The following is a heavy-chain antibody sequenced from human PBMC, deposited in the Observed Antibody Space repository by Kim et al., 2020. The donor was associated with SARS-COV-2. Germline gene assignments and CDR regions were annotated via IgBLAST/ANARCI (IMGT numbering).Heavy chain of an antibody. CDR1: GLTFRNYG. D-gene: IGHD2-2*01. CDR2: ISYDGTIQ. Sequence: GGSPRLSCAASGLTFRNYGMHWVRQAPGKGLEWVADISYDGTIQYYGDSVEGRFTISRDNSKNTLYLQMNSLRVEDTAVYYCAKGPIAVVPGGKMWLDPWGQGTLVTVSS. V-gene: IGHV3-30*18. CDR3: AKGPIAVVPGGKMWLDP. J-gene: IGHJ5*02.